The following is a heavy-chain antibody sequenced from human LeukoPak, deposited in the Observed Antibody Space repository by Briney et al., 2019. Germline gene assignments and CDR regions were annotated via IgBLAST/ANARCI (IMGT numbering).Heavy chain of an antibody. Sequence: GGSLRLSCAASGFTFSNYWMSWVRQAPGKGLEWVANIKQDGSEKYYVDSVKGRFTISRDNAKNSLYLQMNSLRAEDTALYYCARVLGRGYSGYLIWGQGTLVTVSS. CDR2: IKQDGSEK. J-gene: IGHJ4*02. CDR3: ARVLGRGYSGYLI. V-gene: IGHV3-7*03. D-gene: IGHD5-12*01. CDR1: GFTFSNYW.